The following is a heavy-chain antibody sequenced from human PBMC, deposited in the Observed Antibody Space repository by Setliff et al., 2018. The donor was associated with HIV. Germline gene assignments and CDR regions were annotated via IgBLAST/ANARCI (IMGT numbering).Heavy chain of an antibody. V-gene: IGHV4-34*01. D-gene: IGHD6-13*01. CDR3: ARGFGSSWGGNYYYYYMDV. J-gene: IGHJ6*03. CDR2: INHSGSA. Sequence: SETLSLTCAVYGGSFSGYSWIWIRQPPGKGLEWIGEINHSGSANYNPSLKSRVTISLDTSKNQFSLKLSSVTAADTAVYYCARGFGSSWGGNYYYYYMDVWGKGTTVTVSS. CDR1: GGSFSGYS.